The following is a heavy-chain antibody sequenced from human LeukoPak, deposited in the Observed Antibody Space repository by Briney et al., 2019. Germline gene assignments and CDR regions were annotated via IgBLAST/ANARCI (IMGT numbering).Heavy chain of an antibody. CDR2: ISGSGCST. J-gene: IGHJ4*02. V-gene: IGHV3-23*01. CDR3: AKDLWPDGYNGNYFDY. CDR1: GFTFSTYA. Sequence: GGSLRLSCAASGFTFSTYAMSCVRQAPGKGMEWVSAISGSGCSTYYADSVKGRFTISGDNSKNTLYLQMNSLRAEDTAVYYCAKDLWPDGYNGNYFDYWGQGTLVTVSS. D-gene: IGHD5-24*01.